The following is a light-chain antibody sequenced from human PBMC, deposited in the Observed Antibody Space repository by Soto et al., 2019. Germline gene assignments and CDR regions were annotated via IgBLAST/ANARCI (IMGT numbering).Light chain of an antibody. CDR1: QSISNNY. J-gene: IGKJ2*01. Sequence: ENVLTQSPGTLSLSPGERATLSCRASQSISNNYLAWYQRKHGQAPRLLIYGASSRATGIPDRFSGSGSGKDFTRTISRLEPEDFAVYYCQQYSGSYTFGQGTKLEI. V-gene: IGKV3-20*01. CDR2: GAS. CDR3: QQYSGSYT.